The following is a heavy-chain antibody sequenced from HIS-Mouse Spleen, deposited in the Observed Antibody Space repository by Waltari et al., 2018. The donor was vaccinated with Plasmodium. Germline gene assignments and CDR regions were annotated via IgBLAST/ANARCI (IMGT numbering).Heavy chain of an antibody. CDR2: ISYDGSNK. Sequence: QVQLVESGGGVVQPGRSLRLSCAASGFTFSSYGMHWVRQAPGKGLGGVAVISYDGSNKYDADAVKGRFTNSRDNSKNTLYLQMNSLRAEDTAVYYCAKDRRSSSWYVDYWGQGTLVTVSS. D-gene: IGHD6-13*01. CDR1: GFTFSSYG. V-gene: IGHV3-30*18. J-gene: IGHJ4*02. CDR3: AKDRRSSSWYVDY.